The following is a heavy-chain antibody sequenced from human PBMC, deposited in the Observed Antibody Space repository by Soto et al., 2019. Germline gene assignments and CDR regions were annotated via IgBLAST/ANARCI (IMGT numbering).Heavy chain of an antibody. CDR3: ARGRSTSGYPNFDP. CDR1: GGSITTGDYS. D-gene: IGHD3-22*01. Sequence: QLQLQESGSGQVKPSQTLSLTCAVSGGSITTGDYSWNWIRQPPGRGLEWVGYIYDSGSTYYNPSLKSRATISVDRSKNHFSLKLSSVTAADTAVYYCARGRSTSGYPNFDPWGQGTLVTASS. CDR2: IYDSGST. J-gene: IGHJ5*02. V-gene: IGHV4-30-2*01.